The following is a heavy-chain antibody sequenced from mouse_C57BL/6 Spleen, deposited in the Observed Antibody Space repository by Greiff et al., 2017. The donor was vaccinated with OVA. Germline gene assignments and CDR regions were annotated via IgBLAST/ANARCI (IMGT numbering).Heavy chain of an antibody. V-gene: IGHV1-26*01. J-gene: IGHJ2*01. D-gene: IGHD1-1*01. Sequence: EVQLQQSGPELVKPGASVKISCKASGYTFTDYYMNWVKQSHGKSLEWIGDINPNNGGTSYNQKFKGKATLTVDKSSSTAYMELRSLTSEDSAVYYCARYYYGSSLWYFDYWGQGTTLTVSS. CDR2: INPNNGGT. CDR1: GYTFTDYY. CDR3: ARYYYGSSLWYFDY.